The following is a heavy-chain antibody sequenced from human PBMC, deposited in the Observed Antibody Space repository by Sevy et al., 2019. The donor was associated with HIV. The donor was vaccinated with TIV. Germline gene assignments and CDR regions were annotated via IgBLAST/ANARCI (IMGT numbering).Heavy chain of an antibody. CDR1: GGSITSLY. Sequence: KRLETLSLTCTVSGGSITSLYWNWIRQPPGKGLEWIANIYYNGHINYNPSLKSRVTLSLDTSKNQFSLRLSSVTAADTAMYYCAGENAWGRGYSWGQGTLVTVSS. CDR2: IYYNGHI. D-gene: IGHD1-26*01. CDR3: AGENAWGRGYS. J-gene: IGHJ4*02. V-gene: IGHV4-59*08.